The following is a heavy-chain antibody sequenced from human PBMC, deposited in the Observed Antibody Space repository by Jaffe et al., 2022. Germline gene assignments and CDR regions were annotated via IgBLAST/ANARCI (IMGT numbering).Heavy chain of an antibody. V-gene: IGHV4-39*01. J-gene: IGHJ4*02. D-gene: IGHD5-12*01. Sequence: QLQLQESGPGLVKPSETLSLTCTVSGGSISSSSYYWGWIRQPPGKGLEWIGSIYYSGSTYYNPSLKSRVTISVDTSKNQFSLKLSSVTAADTAVYYCARQVARGLRFIDYWGQGTLVTVSS. CDR2: IYYSGST. CDR3: ARQVARGLRFIDY. CDR1: GGSISSSSYY.